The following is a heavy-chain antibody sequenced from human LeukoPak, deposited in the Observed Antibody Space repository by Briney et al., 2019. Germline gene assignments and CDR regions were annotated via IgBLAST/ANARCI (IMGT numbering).Heavy chain of an antibody. CDR1: GFTFSSFE. J-gene: IGHJ6*03. CDR2: ISISGSTI. CDR3: ARAPSYDFWSGYYGGIDYYYYYMDV. Sequence: PGGSLRLSCAASGFTFSSFEMNWVRQAPGKGLEWVSYISISGSTIYYADSVKGRFTISRDNAKNSLYLQMNSLRAEDTAVYYCARAPSYDFWSGYYGGIDYYYYYMDVWGKGTTVTVSS. V-gene: IGHV3-48*03. D-gene: IGHD3-3*01.